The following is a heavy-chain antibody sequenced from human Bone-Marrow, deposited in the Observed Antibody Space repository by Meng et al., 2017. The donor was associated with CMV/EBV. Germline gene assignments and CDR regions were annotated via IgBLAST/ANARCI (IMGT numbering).Heavy chain of an antibody. CDR1: GYTFTGYY. J-gene: IGHJ5*02. Sequence: QVQLVQSGAEVKKPGASVKVSXKASGYTFTGYYMHWVRQAPGQGLEWMGWINPNSGGTNYAQKFQGRVTMTRDTSISTAYMELSRLRSDDTAVYYCAREYYYDSSGYPRWFDPWGQGTLVTVSS. V-gene: IGHV1-2*02. CDR3: AREYYYDSSGYPRWFDP. CDR2: INPNSGGT. D-gene: IGHD3-22*01.